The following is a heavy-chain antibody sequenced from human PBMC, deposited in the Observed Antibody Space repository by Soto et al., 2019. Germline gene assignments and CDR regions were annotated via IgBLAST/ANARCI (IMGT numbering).Heavy chain of an antibody. CDR1: VGSISSGGYY. CDR2: IYYSGST. J-gene: IGHJ5*02. Sequence: SETLSLTCTVSVGSISSGGYYWSWIRHHPGKGLEWIGYIYYSGSTYYNPSLKGRVTISVDTSKNQFSLKLSSVTAADTAVYYCARGLYSGYDNWFDPWGQGTLVTVSS. D-gene: IGHD5-12*01. V-gene: IGHV4-31*03. CDR3: ARGLYSGYDNWFDP.